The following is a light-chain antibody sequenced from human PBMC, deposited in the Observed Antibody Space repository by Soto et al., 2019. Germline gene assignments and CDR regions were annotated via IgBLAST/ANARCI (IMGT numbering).Light chain of an antibody. J-gene: IGLJ3*02. Sequence: QSALTQPPSASGSPGQSVTISCTGTSIDVGAYKYVSWYQQHPPKAPKLIIYEVNKRPSGVPDRFSGSKSGNTASLTVSGLQAEDEADYYCSSYAGRNKVFGGGTKPTVL. CDR2: EVN. V-gene: IGLV2-8*01. CDR1: SIDVGAYKY. CDR3: SSYAGRNKV.